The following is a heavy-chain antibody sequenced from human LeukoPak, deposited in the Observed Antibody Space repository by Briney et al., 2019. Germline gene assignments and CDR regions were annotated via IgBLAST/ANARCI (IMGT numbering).Heavy chain of an antibody. CDR3: AKFSWLVRWNAFDI. J-gene: IGHJ3*02. CDR2: ISGSSTNI. CDR1: GFTFSDYR. D-gene: IGHD6-19*01. V-gene: IGHV3-21*01. Sequence: GESLRLSCAASGFTFSDYRMNWVRQVPEKGLEWVSSISGSSTNIYYADSVKGRFTISRDNAKNSVYLQMNSLRAEDTAVYYCAKFSWLVRWNAFDIWGQGTMVTVSS.